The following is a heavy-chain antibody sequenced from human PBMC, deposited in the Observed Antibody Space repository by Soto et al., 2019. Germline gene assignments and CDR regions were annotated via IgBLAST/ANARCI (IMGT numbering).Heavy chain of an antibody. J-gene: IGHJ6*02. CDR2: ISYDGSNK. Sequence: GGSLRLSCAASGFTFSSYAMHWVRQAPGKGLEWVAVISYDGSNKYYADSVKGRFTISRDNSKNTLYLQMNSLRAEDTAVYYCARDLGKGGYGMDVWGQGTTVTVSS. D-gene: IGHD3-16*01. CDR3: ARDLGKGGYGMDV. V-gene: IGHV3-30-3*01. CDR1: GFTFSSYA.